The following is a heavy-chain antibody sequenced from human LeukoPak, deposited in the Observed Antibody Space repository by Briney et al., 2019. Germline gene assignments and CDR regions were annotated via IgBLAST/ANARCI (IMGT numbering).Heavy chain of an antibody. V-gene: IGHV3-23*01. Sequence: GGSLRLSCAASGFTFSSYAMSWVRQAPGKGLEWVSAISGSGGSTYYADSVKGRFAISRDNAKNSLYLQMNSLRAEDTAVHYCARVYSSSWSPVGYWGQGTLVTVSS. CDR2: ISGSGGST. CDR3: ARVYSSSWSPVGY. J-gene: IGHJ4*02. CDR1: GFTFSSYA. D-gene: IGHD6-13*01.